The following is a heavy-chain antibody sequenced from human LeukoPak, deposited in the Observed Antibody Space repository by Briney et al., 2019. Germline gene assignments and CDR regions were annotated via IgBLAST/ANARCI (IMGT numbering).Heavy chain of an antibody. CDR1: GGSISSHY. D-gene: IGHD3-3*02. Sequence: SETLSLTCTVSGGSISSHYWSWIRQPPGKGLEWIGYIYYSGSTNYNPSLKSRVTISVDTSKNQFSLKLSSVTAADTAVYSCAREISGGESYYDYWGQGTLVTVSS. CDR2: IYYSGST. CDR3: AREISGGESYYDY. V-gene: IGHV4-59*11. J-gene: IGHJ4*02.